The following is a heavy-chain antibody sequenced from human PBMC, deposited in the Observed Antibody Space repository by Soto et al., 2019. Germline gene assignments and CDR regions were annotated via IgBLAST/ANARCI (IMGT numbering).Heavy chain of an antibody. J-gene: IGHJ1*01. CDR1: GGTFSSYA. CDR2: IIPIFGTA. D-gene: IGHD2-21*02. CDR3: AASIVVVTAITRPFQH. V-gene: IGHV1-69*12. Sequence: QVQLVQSGAEVKKPGSSVKVSCKASGGTFSSYAISWVRQAPGQGLEWMGGIIPIFGTANYAQKFQGRVTITADESTSTAYMELGSLRSEDTAVYYCAASIVVVTAITRPFQHWGQGTLVTVSS.